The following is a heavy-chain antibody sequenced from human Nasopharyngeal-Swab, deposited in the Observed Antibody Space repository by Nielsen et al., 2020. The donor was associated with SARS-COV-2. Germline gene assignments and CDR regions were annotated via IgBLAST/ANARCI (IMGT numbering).Heavy chain of an antibody. CDR2: IDTDGTIT. CDR1: GFTFSTYW. V-gene: IGHV3-74*01. D-gene: IGHD2-15*01. Sequence: GESLKISCAASGFTFSTYWMHWVRQPPGKGLLWVSRIDTDGTITDYADSVKGRFTISRDNAKNTLYLQMNSPRAEDTAVYYCARDVGGRDNYWGQGALVTVSS. CDR3: ARDVGGRDNY. J-gene: IGHJ4*02.